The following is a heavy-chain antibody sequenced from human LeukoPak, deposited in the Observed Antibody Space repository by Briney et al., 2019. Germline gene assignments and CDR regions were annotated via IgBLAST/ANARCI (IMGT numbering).Heavy chain of an antibody. V-gene: IGHV4-4*07. CDR2: IYTSGST. J-gene: IGHJ4*02. CDR3: ARVSSRLVPFDS. CDR1: GGSISSYY. Sequence: TSSETLSLTCTVSGGSISSYYWSWIRQPAGKGLEWIGRIYTSGSTNYNPSLKSRVTMSVDTSKNQFSLKLSSVTAADTAVYYCARVSSRLVPFDSWGQGILVTVSS. D-gene: IGHD3-10*01.